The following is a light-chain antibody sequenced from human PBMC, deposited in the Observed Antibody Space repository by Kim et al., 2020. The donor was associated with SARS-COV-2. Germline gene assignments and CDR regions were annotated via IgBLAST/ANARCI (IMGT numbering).Light chain of an antibody. CDR3: QAWDSSTAV. J-gene: IGLJ2*01. Sequence: SYELTQPPSVSVSPGQTASITCSGDKLGDQYACWYQQKPGQSPVLVIYQDRKRPSGIPQRFSGSNSGNTDTLTISGTQAMEAADYYCQAWDSSTAVFGGG. V-gene: IGLV3-1*01. CDR1: KLGDQY. CDR2: QDR.